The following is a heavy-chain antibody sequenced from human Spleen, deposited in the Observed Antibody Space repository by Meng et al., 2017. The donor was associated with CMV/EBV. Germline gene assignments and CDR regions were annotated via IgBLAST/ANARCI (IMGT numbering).Heavy chain of an antibody. Sequence: GESLKISCAASGFTFSIYAMSWVRQAPGKGLEWVSAIGGSDDNTNHADSVKGRFTISRDNSKNTLYLQMNSLRAEDTAIYYCVRDGGRWDFDYWGQGTLVTVSS. CDR2: IGGSDDNT. J-gene: IGHJ4*02. CDR1: GFTFSIYA. D-gene: IGHD3-16*01. CDR3: VRDGGRWDFDY. V-gene: IGHV3-23*01.